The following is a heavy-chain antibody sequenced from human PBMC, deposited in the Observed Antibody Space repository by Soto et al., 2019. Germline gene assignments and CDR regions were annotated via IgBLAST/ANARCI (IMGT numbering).Heavy chain of an antibody. CDR1: GYSFSSFG. V-gene: IGHV1-18*01. J-gene: IGHJ4*02. Sequence: VASVKVSCKASGYSFSSFGISWVRQAPGQGLEWVGWVSVPSGDTSSAQNFQGRVTVTTDTSTGTAYMEVGSLRSDDTAVYYCARTCRSGGSCYLEYWGEGTLVTVSS. CDR3: ARTCRSGGSCYLEY. CDR2: VSVPSGDT. D-gene: IGHD2-15*01.